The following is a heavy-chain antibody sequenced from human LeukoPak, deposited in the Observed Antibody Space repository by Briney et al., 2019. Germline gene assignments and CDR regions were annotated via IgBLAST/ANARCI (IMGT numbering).Heavy chain of an antibody. J-gene: IGHJ4*02. V-gene: IGHV4-39*01. CDR1: GGSISSSSYY. Sequence: SETLSLTCTVSGGSISSSSYYWGWIRQPPGKGLEWIGSIYYSGSTYYNPSLKSRVTISVDTSKNQFSLKLSSVTAADTAVYYCARVISSGVVAYFDYWGQGTLVTVSS. CDR2: IYYSGST. CDR3: ARVISSGVVAYFDY. D-gene: IGHD6-19*01.